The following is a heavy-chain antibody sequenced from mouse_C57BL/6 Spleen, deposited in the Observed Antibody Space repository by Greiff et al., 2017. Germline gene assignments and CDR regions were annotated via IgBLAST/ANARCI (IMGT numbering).Heavy chain of an antibody. CDR2: IHPNSGST. V-gene: IGHV1-64*01. Sequence: QVQLQQPGAELVKPGASVKLSCKASGYTFTSYWMHWVKQRPGQGLEWIGMIHPNSGSTNYNEKFKSKATLTVDKSSSTAYMQLSSLTSEDSAVYYCARSVYDYDGFDYWGQGTTLTVSS. J-gene: IGHJ2*01. CDR1: GYTFTSYW. CDR3: ARSVYDYDGFDY. D-gene: IGHD2-4*01.